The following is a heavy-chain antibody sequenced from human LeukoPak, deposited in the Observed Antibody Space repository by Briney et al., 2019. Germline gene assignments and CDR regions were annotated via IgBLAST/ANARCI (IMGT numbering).Heavy chain of an antibody. J-gene: IGHJ3*02. V-gene: IGHV1-18*01. CDR2: ISAYNGNT. CDR3: ARDLKPNEIAFDI. CDR1: GGTFTIYA. Sequence: ASVTVSCKASGGTFTIYAISWVRQAPGQGLEWMGWISAYNGNTNYAQKLQGRVTMTTDTSTSTAYMELRSLRSDDTAVYYCARDLKPNEIAFDIWGQGTMVTVSS. D-gene: IGHD1-1*01.